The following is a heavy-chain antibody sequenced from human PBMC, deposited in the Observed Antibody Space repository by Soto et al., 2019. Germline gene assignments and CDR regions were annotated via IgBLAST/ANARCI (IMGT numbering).Heavy chain of an antibody. D-gene: IGHD4-17*01. Sequence: GGSLRLSCAASGFTFSSYGMHWVRQAPGKGLEWVAVISYDGSNKYYADSVKGRFTISRDNSKNTLYLQMNSLRAEDTAVYYCAKTYGDYPNAEYFQHWGQGTLVTVSS. CDR2: ISYDGSNK. J-gene: IGHJ1*01. V-gene: IGHV3-30*18. CDR1: GFTFSSYG. CDR3: AKTYGDYPNAEYFQH.